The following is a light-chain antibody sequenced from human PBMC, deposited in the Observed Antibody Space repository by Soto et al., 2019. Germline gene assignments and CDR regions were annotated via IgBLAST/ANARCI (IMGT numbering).Light chain of an antibody. J-gene: IGKJ5*01. CDR3: QKYGSATIT. CDR2: GES. Sequence: VLTQSPGTLSVSAGDSATLSCRDSQSVSSSYLAWYQQKTGQAPRILIYGESSRATGIPDRLSGSGSGTDFTLTISRLEPEDFALYHCQKYGSATITFGQGTRLEIK. CDR1: QSVSSSY. V-gene: IGKV3-20*01.